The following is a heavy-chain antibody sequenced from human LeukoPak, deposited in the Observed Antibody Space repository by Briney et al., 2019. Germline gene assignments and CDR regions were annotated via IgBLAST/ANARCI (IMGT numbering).Heavy chain of an antibody. CDR3: VLWDFWSGYEYYFDY. J-gene: IGHJ4*02. V-gene: IGHV5-51*01. CDR2: IYPGDSDT. CDR1: GYSFTSYW. Sequence: GESLKISCKGSGYSFTSYWIGWVRQMPGKGLEWMGIIYPGDSDTRYSPSFQGQVTISADKSISTAYLQWSSLKASDTAMYYCVLWDFWSGYEYYFDYWGQGTLVTVSS. D-gene: IGHD3-3*01.